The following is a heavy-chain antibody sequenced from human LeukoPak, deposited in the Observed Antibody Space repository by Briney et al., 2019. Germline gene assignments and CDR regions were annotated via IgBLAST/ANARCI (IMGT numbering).Heavy chain of an antibody. Sequence: GSLRLSCVVSGFTFSSYCMTWVRQAPGKGLEWVANIKEDGSEKYHLDSVKGRFTISRDNAKNSLYLQMSSLRSEDMAVYYCARGIDGYYDYWGQGTLVTVSS. CDR2: IKEDGSEK. V-gene: IGHV3-7*01. D-gene: IGHD3-22*01. J-gene: IGHJ4*02. CDR3: ARGIDGYYDY. CDR1: GFTFSSYC.